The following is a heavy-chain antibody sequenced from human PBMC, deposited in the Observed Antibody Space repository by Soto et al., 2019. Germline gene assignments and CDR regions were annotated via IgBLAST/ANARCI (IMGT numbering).Heavy chain of an antibody. CDR1: GYTFTSYY. CDR3: AGDPSIAARPLYGMDV. J-gene: IGHJ6*02. CDR2: INPGGGST. V-gene: IGHV1-46*01. D-gene: IGHD6-6*01. Sequence: QVQLVQSGAEVKKPGASGKVSCKASGYTFTSYYMHWVRQAPGQGLEWMGIINPGGGSTSYAQKVQGRVTMTRDTSTSIIDMELSRQRSEDTTVYYCAGDPSIAARPLYGMDVWGQGTTVTVSS.